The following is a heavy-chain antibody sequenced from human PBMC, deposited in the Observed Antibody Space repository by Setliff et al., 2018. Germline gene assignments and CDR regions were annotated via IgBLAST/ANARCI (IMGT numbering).Heavy chain of an antibody. V-gene: IGHV3-33*06. CDR2: IWYDGSNK. CDR3: AKGEYSYGNNYYYYGMDV. Sequence: GGSLRLSCAASGFTFSSYGMHWVRQAPGKGLEWVAVIWYDGSNKYYADPVKGRFTISRDNSKNTLYLQMNSLRAEDTAVYYCAKGEYSYGNNYYYYGMDVWGQGTTVTVSS. D-gene: IGHD5-18*01. CDR1: GFTFSSYG. J-gene: IGHJ6*02.